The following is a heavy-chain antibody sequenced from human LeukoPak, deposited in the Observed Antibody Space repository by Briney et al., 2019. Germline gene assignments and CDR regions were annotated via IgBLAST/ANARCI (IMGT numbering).Heavy chain of an antibody. J-gene: IGHJ6*02. V-gene: IGHV3-11*05. CDR3: ARDRGKYSRYYYGMDV. CDR1: GFTLSDYY. CDR2: ICSSSSYT. D-gene: IGHD6-6*01. Sequence: PGGPLRLSCAASGFTLSDYYMSCIPHAPGKGLECVSYICSSSSYTNYADSVKGRFTISRDNAKNSLYLQMNRLRAEDTAVYYCARDRGKYSRYYYGMDVWGQGTTVTVSS.